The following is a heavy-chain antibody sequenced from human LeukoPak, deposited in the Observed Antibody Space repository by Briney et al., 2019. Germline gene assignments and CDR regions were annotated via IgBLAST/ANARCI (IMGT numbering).Heavy chain of an antibody. CDR3: ARDRGRAPFDP. Sequence: GASVKVSCKASGYTFTSYGISWVRQAPGQGLEWMGWISAHNGDTHYAQNLQGRVTMTTDTSTSTAYMELSSLSSDDTAVYYCARDRGRAPFDPWGQGTLVTVSS. V-gene: IGHV1-18*01. J-gene: IGHJ5*02. CDR2: ISAHNGDT. D-gene: IGHD3-10*01. CDR1: GYTFTSYG.